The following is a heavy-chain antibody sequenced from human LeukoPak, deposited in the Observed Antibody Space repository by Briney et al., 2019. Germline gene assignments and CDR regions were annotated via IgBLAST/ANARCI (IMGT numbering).Heavy chain of an antibody. D-gene: IGHD3-3*01. CDR1: GFTFRSYS. CDR3: ARALYDFWSGYYPIFDY. V-gene: IGHV3-21*01. Sequence: GGSLRLSCAASGFTFRSYSMNWVRQAPGKGLEWVSYISSSSDYRYYADSVKGRFTISRDNAKNSLYLQMSSLRAEGTAVYYCARALYDFWSGYYPIFDYWGQGTLVTVSS. CDR2: ISSSSDYR. J-gene: IGHJ4*02.